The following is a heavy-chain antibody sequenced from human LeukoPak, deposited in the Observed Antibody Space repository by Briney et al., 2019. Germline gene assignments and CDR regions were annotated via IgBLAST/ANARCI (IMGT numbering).Heavy chain of an antibody. CDR2: ISGSGGST. CDR3: AKDGVEYCGGDCPFDY. V-gene: IGHV3-23*01. Sequence: QSGGSLRLSCAASGFTFSSYAMSWVRQAPGKGLEWVSAISGSGGSTYYADSVKGRFTISRDNSKNTLYLQMNSLRAEDTAVYYCAKDGVEYCGGDCPFDYWGQGTLVTVSS. D-gene: IGHD2-21*02. J-gene: IGHJ4*02. CDR1: GFTFSSYA.